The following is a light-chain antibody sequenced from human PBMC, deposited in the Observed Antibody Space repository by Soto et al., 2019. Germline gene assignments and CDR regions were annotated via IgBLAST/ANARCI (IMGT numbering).Light chain of an antibody. V-gene: IGKV1-5*01. Sequence: DIQMTQSPSTLSASVGDRVTITCRASQSISRWLAWYQQKPGKAPNLLIYDAATLHSGVPSRFSGSGSGTEFTLTITNLQPDDFATYVCQQYNTPWTFDQGTNVEIK. CDR3: QQYNTPWT. CDR2: DAA. CDR1: QSISRW. J-gene: IGKJ1*01.